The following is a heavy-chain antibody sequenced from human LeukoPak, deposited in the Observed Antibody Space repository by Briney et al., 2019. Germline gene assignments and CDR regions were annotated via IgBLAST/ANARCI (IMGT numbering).Heavy chain of an antibody. J-gene: IGHJ4*02. CDR1: GFTFSSYA. V-gene: IGHV3-30*04. CDR3: AKDDPNHEFDY. Sequence: PGGSLRLSCAASGFTFSSYAMHWVRQAPGKGLEWVAVISYDGSNKYYADSVKGRFTISRDNSKNTLYLQMNSLRAEDTAVYYCAKDDPNHEFDYWGQGTLVTVSS. CDR2: ISYDGSNK.